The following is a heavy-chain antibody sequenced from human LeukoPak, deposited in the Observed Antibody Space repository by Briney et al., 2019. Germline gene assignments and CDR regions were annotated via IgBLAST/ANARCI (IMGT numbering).Heavy chain of an antibody. CDR1: GGSITSYH. Sequence: SETLSLTCVVSGGSITSYHWSWIRQPAGKGLEWIGYIHYSGNTNYNPSLKSRVTMSVDTSKNHLSLRLSSVTATDTAMYYCARHEDMGYFVVGDSPVDAFDIWGQGTMVTVSS. D-gene: IGHD2-21*01. J-gene: IGHJ3*02. CDR3: ARHEDMGYFVVGDSPVDAFDI. CDR2: IHYSGNT. V-gene: IGHV4-59*08.